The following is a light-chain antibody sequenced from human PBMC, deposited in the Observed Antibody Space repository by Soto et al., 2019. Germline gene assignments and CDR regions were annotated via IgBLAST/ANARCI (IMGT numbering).Light chain of an antibody. V-gene: IGKV1-39*01. CDR2: AAS. J-gene: IGKJ5*01. CDR3: QQSYSTLSIT. Sequence: DIQMTQSPSSLSASVGDRDTITCRASESISRHLNWYQQKPGKAPNLLIYAASSLQNGVPSRFSGSGSGTDFTLTISNLQPEDFATYYCQQSYSTLSITFGQGTRLEIK. CDR1: ESISRH.